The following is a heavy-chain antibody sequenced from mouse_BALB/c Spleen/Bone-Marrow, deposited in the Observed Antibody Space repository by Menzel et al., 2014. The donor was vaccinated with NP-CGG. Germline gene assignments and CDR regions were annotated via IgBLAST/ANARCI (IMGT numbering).Heavy chain of an antibody. CDR2: IWSGGST. CDR3: VRNGDYYYFDY. CDR1: GFSLTSYG. D-gene: IGHD1-1*01. Sequence: VQLQESGPGLVQPSQSLSITCTVSGFSLTSYGVHWVRQSPGKGLEWLGVIWSGGSTDYNAAFISRLSISKDNSKSQVFFKMHSLQADDTAIYYCVRNGDYYYFDYWGQGITLTVSS. J-gene: IGHJ2*01. V-gene: IGHV2-2*01.